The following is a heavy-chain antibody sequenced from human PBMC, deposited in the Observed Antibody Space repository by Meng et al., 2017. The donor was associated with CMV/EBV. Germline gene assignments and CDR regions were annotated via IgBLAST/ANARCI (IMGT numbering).Heavy chain of an antibody. CDR2: ISSSSSSI. D-gene: IGHD5-12*01. Sequence: GESLKISCAASAFTFSSYIMNWVRQAPGKGREWVSSISSSSSSIYYADSVRGRFTISSDNAKNSLYMQMNRLRAEDTAVYYCARGGSGYGSDYWGQGTLVTVSS. CDR3: ARGGSGYGSDY. V-gene: IGHV3-21*01. CDR1: AFTFSSYI. J-gene: IGHJ4*02.